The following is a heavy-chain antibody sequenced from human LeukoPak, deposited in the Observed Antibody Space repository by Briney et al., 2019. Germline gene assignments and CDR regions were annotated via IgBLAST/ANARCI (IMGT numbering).Heavy chain of an antibody. CDR3: AKDSGGGYSGYDYHYYYYMDV. CDR2: ISSDPNYI. J-gene: IGHJ6*03. CDR1: GFIISDFT. Sequence: GGSLTLSCAASGFIISDFTMNWVRQAPGKGLEWVSSISSDPNYIYYADLVKGRFTISRDNSKNSLYLQMNSLRTEDTALYYCAKDSGGGYSGYDYHYYYYMDVWGKGTTVTVSS. V-gene: IGHV3-21*04. D-gene: IGHD5-12*01.